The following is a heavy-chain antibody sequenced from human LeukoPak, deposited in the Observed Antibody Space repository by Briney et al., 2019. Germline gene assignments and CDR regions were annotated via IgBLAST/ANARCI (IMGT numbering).Heavy chain of an antibody. Sequence: PSETLSLTCAVYGGSFSGYYWSWIRQPPGKGLEWIGEINHSGSTNYNPSHKSRVTISVDTSKNQFARKLSSVTAADTAVYYCARGARGYSGYDFDYWGQGTLVTVSS. CDR1: GGSFSGYY. D-gene: IGHD5-12*01. J-gene: IGHJ4*02. V-gene: IGHV4-34*01. CDR2: INHSGST. CDR3: ARGARGYSGYDFDY.